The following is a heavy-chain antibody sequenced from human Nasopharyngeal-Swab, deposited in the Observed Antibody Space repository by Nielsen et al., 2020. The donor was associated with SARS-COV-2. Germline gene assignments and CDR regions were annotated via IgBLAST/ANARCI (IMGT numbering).Heavy chain of an antibody. D-gene: IGHD3-3*01. V-gene: IGHV3-21*01. CDR1: GFTFNNYN. Sequence: GGSLRLSCAASGFTFNNYNFNWVRQAPGKGLEWVSSISSSSSYIYYADSVKCRFTISRDNAKNSLYLQMNSLRAEDTAVYYCARDGLDYDFWSAYCMDVWGQGTTVTVSS. CDR3: ARDGLDYDFWSAYCMDV. CDR2: ISSSSSYI. J-gene: IGHJ6*02.